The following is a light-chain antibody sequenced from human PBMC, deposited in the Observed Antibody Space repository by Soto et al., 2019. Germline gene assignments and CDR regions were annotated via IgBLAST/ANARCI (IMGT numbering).Light chain of an antibody. J-gene: IGKJ1*01. CDR1: QSLRSN. CDR2: GAS. V-gene: IGKV3-15*01. CDR3: QQYSYWPRT. Sequence: ILMTQSPPTLSLSPGEESTLACRASQSLRSNLAWYQQKPGQAPRLLIYGASTRATGIPARFSGSGSGTEFTLTISSLQSEDFAVYYCQQYSYWPRTFGQETKVDIK.